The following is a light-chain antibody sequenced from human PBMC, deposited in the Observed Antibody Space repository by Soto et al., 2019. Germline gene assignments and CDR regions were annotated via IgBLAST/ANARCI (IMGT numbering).Light chain of an antibody. CDR3: QQYNNWSPWT. Sequence: EIAMTQSPATLSVSPGLRATLSCRASPSVSSNLAWYQQKPGQTPRLLIYGASTRAAGSPARCSGSGAGTEFTLTISSLLSEDFVVYYCQQYNNWSPWTFGQGTKVDIK. J-gene: IGKJ1*01. CDR2: GAS. CDR1: PSVSSN. V-gene: IGKV3-15*01.